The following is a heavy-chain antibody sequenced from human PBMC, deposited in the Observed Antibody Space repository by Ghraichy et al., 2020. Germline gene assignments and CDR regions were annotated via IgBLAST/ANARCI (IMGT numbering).Heavy chain of an antibody. V-gene: IGHV4-59*08. CDR3: ARRVRTIGVFDP. Sequence: SETLSLTCTVSGGSISSYYWSWIRQPPGKGLEWIGYIYYSGSTNYNPSLKSRVTISVDTSKNQFSLKLSSVTAADTAVYYCARRVRTIGVFDPWGQGTLVTVSS. D-gene: IGHD1-7*01. J-gene: IGHJ5*02. CDR2: IYYSGST. CDR1: GGSISSYY.